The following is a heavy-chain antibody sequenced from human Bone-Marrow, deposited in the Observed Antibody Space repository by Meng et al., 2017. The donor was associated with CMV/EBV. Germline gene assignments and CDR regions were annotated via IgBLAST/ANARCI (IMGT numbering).Heavy chain of an antibody. Sequence: GESLEISFAASGCTFSSYAMHWVRQAPGKGLEWVAVISYDGSNKYYADSVKVRFTITRDNSKNTLYLQMNSLRAEDTAVYYCSIGSVHNYYDSSGYQGDFDYWGQGTLVTVSS. CDR1: GCTFSSYA. CDR3: SIGSVHNYYDSSGYQGDFDY. J-gene: IGHJ4*02. D-gene: IGHD3-22*01. CDR2: ISYDGSNK. V-gene: IGHV3-30*04.